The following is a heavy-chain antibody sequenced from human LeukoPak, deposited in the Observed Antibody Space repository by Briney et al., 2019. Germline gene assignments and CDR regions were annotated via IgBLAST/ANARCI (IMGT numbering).Heavy chain of an antibody. CDR2: IYYSGST. V-gene: IGHV4-39*01. CDR3: ARREVGATLATYYFDY. Sequence: SETLSLTCTVSGGSISSSSYYWGWIRQPPGKGLEWIGSIYYSGSTYYNPSLKSRVTISVDTSKNQFSLKLSSVTAADTAVYYCARREVGATLATYYFDYWGQGTLVTVSS. J-gene: IGHJ4*02. D-gene: IGHD1-26*01. CDR1: GGSISSSSYY.